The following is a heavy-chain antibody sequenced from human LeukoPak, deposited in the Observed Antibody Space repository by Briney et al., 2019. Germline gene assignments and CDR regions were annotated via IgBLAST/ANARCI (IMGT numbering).Heavy chain of an antibody. V-gene: IGHV3-7*01. CDR1: GFTFNSYW. CDR2: IKEDGSEK. D-gene: IGHD3-10*01. CDR3: ARVITEIGTGDY. Sequence: GGSLRLSCAASGFTFNSYWMGWFRQAPGKGLEWVANIKEDGSEKYYVDSVKGRFTMSRDNAKNSLYLQMNSLRAEDTAVYYCARVITEIGTGDYWGQGTLVTVSS. J-gene: IGHJ4*02.